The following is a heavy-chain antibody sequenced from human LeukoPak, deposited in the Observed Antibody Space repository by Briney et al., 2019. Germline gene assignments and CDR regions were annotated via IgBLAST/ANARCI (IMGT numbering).Heavy chain of an antibody. V-gene: IGHV3-48*01. J-gene: IGHJ4*02. CDR1: GFTFSSYS. CDR2: ISSSSSTI. CDR3: ARENWAPYD. D-gene: IGHD3-3*01. Sequence: PGGSLRLSCAASGFTFSSYSMNWVRQAPGKGLEWVSYISSSSSTIYYADSVKGRFTISRDNAKNLLYLQMNSLRAEDTAVYYCARENWAPYDWGQGTLVTVSS.